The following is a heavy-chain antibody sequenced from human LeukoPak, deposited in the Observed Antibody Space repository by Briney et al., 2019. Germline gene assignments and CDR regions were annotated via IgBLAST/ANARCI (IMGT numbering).Heavy chain of an antibody. CDR1: GFTFSSYS. Sequence: GGSLRLSCAASGFTFSSYSMNWVRQAPGKGLEWVSSISSSSSYIYYADSVKGRFTISRDNAKNSLYLQMNSLRAEDTAVYYCARKYDSSGYCYDYWGQGTLVTVSS. CDR2: ISSSSSYI. CDR3: ARKYDSSGYCYDY. D-gene: IGHD3-22*01. J-gene: IGHJ4*02. V-gene: IGHV3-21*01.